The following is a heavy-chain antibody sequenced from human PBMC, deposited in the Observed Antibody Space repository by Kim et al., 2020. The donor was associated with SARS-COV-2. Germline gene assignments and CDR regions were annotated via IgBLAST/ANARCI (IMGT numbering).Heavy chain of an antibody. CDR3: ARKYGMDV. CDR2: INTDNGNT. V-gene: IGHV1-3*04. CDR1: GYTLTNHG. J-gene: IGHJ6*02. Sequence: ASVKVSCKASGYTLTNHGVHWVRQAPGQRLEWMGWINTDNGNTEYSQKFQGRVTLSRDTAASVAYMELTSLRFEDTAVYYCARKYGMDVWGQGTTVTVSS.